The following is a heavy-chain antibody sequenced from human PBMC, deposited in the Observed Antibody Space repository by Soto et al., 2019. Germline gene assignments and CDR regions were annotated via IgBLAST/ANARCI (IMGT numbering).Heavy chain of an antibody. D-gene: IGHD6-19*01. CDR1: GFTFSSYG. CDR2: ICYDGSNK. Sequence: GGSLRLSCAASGFTFSSYGMHWVRQALGKGLEWVSFICYDGSNKYYADSVKVRFTISRDNSNNTLYLQMNSLRAEDTAVYYCARESPIAGAGYFYXWGQGTRVTVSX. V-gene: IGHV3-33*01. CDR3: ARESPIAGAGYFYX. J-gene: IGHJ4*02.